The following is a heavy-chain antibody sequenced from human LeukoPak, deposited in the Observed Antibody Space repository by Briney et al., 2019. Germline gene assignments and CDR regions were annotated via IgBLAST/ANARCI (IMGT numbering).Heavy chain of an antibody. CDR1: GGSISSGDYY. J-gene: IGHJ4*02. V-gene: IGHV4-30-4*01. CDR2: IYYSGST. D-gene: IGHD4-17*01. CDR3: VLYGDYDLDY. Sequence: PSETLSLTCTVSGGSISSGDYYWSWIRQPPGKGLERIGYIYYSGSTNYNPSLKSRVTISVDTSKNQFSLKLSSVTAADTAVYYCVLYGDYDLDYWGQGTLVTVSS.